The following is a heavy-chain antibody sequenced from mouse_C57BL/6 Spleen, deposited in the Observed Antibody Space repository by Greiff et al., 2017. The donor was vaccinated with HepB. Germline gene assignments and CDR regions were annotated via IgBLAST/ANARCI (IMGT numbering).Heavy chain of an antibody. CDR1: GYTFTSYW. Sequence: VQLQQSGTVLARPGASVKMSCKTSGYTFTSYWMHWVKQRPVQGLEWIGAIYPGNSDTSYNQKFKGKAKLTAVTSASTAYMELSSLTNEDSAVYYCTSSGYVHYFDYWGQGTTLTVSS. V-gene: IGHV1-5*01. CDR3: TSSGYVHYFDY. J-gene: IGHJ2*01. CDR2: IYPGNSDT. D-gene: IGHD3-2*02.